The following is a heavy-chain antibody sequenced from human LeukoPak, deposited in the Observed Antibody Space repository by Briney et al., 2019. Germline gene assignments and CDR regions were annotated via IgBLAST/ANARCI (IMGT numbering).Heavy chain of an antibody. CDR1: GGSISSYY. V-gene: IGHV4-59*08. Sequence: SETLSLTCTVSGGSISSYYWSWIRQPPGKGLEWIGSIYHSGSTYYNPSLKSRVTISVDTSKNQFSLKLSSVTAADTAVYYCARNTSLVRYTSITMVRGVIYWFDPWGQGTLVTVSS. J-gene: IGHJ5*02. CDR2: IYHSGST. D-gene: IGHD3-10*01. CDR3: ARNTSLVRYTSITMVRGVIYWFDP.